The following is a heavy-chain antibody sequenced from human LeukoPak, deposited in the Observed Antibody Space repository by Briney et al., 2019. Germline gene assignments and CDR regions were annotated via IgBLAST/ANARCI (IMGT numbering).Heavy chain of an antibody. Sequence: PSQTLSLTCTVSGGSISSGSYYWSWMRQPAGKGLEWIGRIYTSGRTNYNPSLKSRVTISVDTSKNQFSLKLSSVTAADTAVYYCARGVVAAAGRTFDFWGQGTLVTVSS. CDR2: IYTSGRT. J-gene: IGHJ4*02. V-gene: IGHV4-61*02. CDR3: ARGVVAAAGRTFDF. CDR1: GGSISSGSYY. D-gene: IGHD6-13*01.